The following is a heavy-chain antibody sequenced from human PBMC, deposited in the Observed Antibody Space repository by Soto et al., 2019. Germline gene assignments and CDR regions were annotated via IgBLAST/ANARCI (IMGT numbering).Heavy chain of an antibody. CDR1: GGSFSGYY. CDR2: INHSGST. CDR3: ARERKAYNSLFTGGGPTSGMSDY. J-gene: IGHJ4*02. D-gene: IGHD6-6*01. Sequence: QVQLQQWGAGLLKPSETLSLTCAVYGGSFSGYYWSWIRQPPGKGLEWIGEINHSGSTNYNPSLKERVTIEVNPSKNQFALKLSSVPAGDTAVYSCARERKAYNSLFTGGGPTSGMSDYWGQGTLVTVSS. V-gene: IGHV4-34*01.